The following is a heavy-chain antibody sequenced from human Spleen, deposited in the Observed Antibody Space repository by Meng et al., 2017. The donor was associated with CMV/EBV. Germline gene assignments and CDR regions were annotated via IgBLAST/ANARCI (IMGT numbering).Heavy chain of an antibody. CDR1: GFTFSDCY. Sequence: GGSLRLSCAASGFTFSDCYMSWIRQAPGKGLEWVSYISGRGTTIYYADSVQGRFTISRDNAKNSLYLQMNSLRAEDTAVYYCVRAAGGVAGIQLWDYYFDYWGQGTLVTVSS. CDR3: VRAAGGVAGIQLWDYYFDY. J-gene: IGHJ4*02. D-gene: IGHD5-18*01. V-gene: IGHV3-11*04. CDR2: ISGRGTTI.